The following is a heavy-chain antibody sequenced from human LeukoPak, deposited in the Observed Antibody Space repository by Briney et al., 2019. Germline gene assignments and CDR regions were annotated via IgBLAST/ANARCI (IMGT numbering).Heavy chain of an antibody. CDR1: GFTFSSYW. Sequence: PGGSLRLSCAASGFTFSSYWMSWVRQAPGKGLEWVANIKQDGSEKYYVDSVKGRFTISRDNAKNSLYLQMNSLRAEDTAVYYCATLGGSGYYPPDAFDIWGQGTMVTVSS. D-gene: IGHD3-22*01. V-gene: IGHV3-7*01. J-gene: IGHJ3*02. CDR2: IKQDGSEK. CDR3: ATLGGSGYYPPDAFDI.